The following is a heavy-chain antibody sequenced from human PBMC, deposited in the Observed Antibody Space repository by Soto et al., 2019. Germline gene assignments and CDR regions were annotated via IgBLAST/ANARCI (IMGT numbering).Heavy chain of an antibody. Sequence: SETLSLTCTVSGGSINGYYWTWIRQPAGKGLEWIGRIYSSGTTSYNPSLKSRVTMSLDTSKNHFSLRLTSVTAADTAVYYCARDTVGISSPGVYWGRGTLVTVSS. D-gene: IGHD4-17*01. CDR1: GGSINGYY. J-gene: IGHJ4*02. V-gene: IGHV4-4*07. CDR2: IYSSGTT. CDR3: ARDTVGISSPGVY.